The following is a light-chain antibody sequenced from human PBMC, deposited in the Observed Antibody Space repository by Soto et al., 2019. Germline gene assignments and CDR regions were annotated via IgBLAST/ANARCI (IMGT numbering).Light chain of an antibody. V-gene: IGKV3-20*01. CDR2: GAS. Sequence: ENVLRHSLGTLSLSPGERATLSCRASQSVSSSYLAWYQQKPGQAPRLLIYGASSRATGIPDRFSGSGSGTDFTLTISRLEPEDFAVYYCQQYGSSFGQGTKVDIK. CDR1: QSVSSSY. J-gene: IGKJ1*01. CDR3: QQYGSS.